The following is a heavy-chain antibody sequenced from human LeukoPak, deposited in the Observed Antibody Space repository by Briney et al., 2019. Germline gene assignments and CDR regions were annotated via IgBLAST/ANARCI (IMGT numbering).Heavy chain of an antibody. Sequence: GGSLRLSCAASGFTFSSYWMSWVRQAPGKGLEWVANIKQDGSEKYYVDPVKGRFTISRDNAKNSLYLQMNSLRAEDTAVYYCVRATYSSGWSLNYYFDYWGQGTLVAVSS. CDR3: VRATYSSGWSLNYYFDY. CDR2: IKQDGSEK. J-gene: IGHJ4*02. D-gene: IGHD6-19*01. CDR1: GFTFSSYW. V-gene: IGHV3-7*03.